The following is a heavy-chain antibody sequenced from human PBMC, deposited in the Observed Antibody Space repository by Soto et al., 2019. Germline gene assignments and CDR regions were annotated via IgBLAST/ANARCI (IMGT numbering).Heavy chain of an antibody. CDR1: GFTFSSYS. CDR3: ARDLVWGGTTWYYYYGMDV. J-gene: IGHJ6*02. Sequence: GGSLRLSCAASGFTFSSYSMNWVRQAPGKWLEWVSSISSSSSYIYYADSVKGRFTISRDNAKNSLYLQMNSLRAEDTAVYYCARDLVWGGTTWYYYYGMDVWGQGXTVTVS. D-gene: IGHD1-7*01. V-gene: IGHV3-21*01. CDR2: ISSSSSYI.